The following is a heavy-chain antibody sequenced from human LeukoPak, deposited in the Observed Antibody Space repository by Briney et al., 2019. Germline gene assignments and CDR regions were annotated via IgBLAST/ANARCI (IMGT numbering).Heavy chain of an antibody. V-gene: IGHV5-51*01. Sequence: GKSLKISCKGSGYSSSSYRISWVRQLPGKGLEWMGVICPGDSDTRYSPSFQGQVTISADKSISTAYLKWTTLKASDTPMNNCARWKYADFDSNLRFCDYWGQGPLHTVPT. CDR3: ARWKYADFDSNLRFCDY. J-gene: IGHJ4*02. CDR2: ICPGDSDT. D-gene: IGHD1-7*01. CDR1: GYSSSSYR.